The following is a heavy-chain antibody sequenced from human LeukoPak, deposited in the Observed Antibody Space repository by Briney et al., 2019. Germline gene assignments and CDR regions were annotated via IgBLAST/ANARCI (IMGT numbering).Heavy chain of an antibody. CDR2: ISGSGGST. CDR1: GFTFSSYA. V-gene: IGHV3-23*01. CDR3: AKVDGFREKYYYGMDV. D-gene: IGHD3-10*01. J-gene: IGHJ6*02. Sequence: PGGSLRLSCAASGFTFSSYAMSWVRQAPGKGLEWVSAISGSGGSTYYADSVKGRFTISRDNSKNTLYLQMNSLRAEDTAVYYCAKVDGFREKYYYGMDVWGQGTTVTVSS.